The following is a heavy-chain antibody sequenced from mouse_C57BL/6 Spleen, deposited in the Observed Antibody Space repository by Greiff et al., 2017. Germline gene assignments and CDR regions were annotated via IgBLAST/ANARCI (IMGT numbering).Heavy chain of an antibody. J-gene: IGHJ4*01. V-gene: IGHV1-50*01. CDR2: IDPSDSYT. D-gene: IGHD2-12*01. CDR1: GYTFTSYW. CDR3: ARKLYGYYYAMDY. Sequence: VQLQQPGAELVKPGASVKLSCKASGYTFTSYWMQWVKQRPGQGLEWIGEIDPSDSYTNYKQKFKGKATLTVDTSSSTAYMQLSSLTSEDSAVYYCARKLYGYYYAMDYWGQGTSVTVSS.